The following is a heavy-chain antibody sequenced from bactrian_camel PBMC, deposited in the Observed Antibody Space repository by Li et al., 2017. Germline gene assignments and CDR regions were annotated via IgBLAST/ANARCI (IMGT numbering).Heavy chain of an antibody. V-gene: IGHV3S53*01. Sequence: VESGGDSVETGGSLNLTCSAHSSYSRACMGWFRQAPGKKREGVATIAGDGTTTYTDSAKGRFTISKDNAKDTLYLDMNDVRPEDTAMYYCVADGLLGGTWYCPVDGSYTYTYSGQGTQVTV. CDR1: SSYSRAC. CDR2: IAGDGTT. J-gene: IGHJ4*01. D-gene: IGHD7*01.